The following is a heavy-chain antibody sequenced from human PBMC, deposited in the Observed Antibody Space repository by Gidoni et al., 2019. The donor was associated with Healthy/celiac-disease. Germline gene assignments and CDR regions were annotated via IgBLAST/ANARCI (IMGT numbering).Heavy chain of an antibody. J-gene: IGHJ4*02. V-gene: IGHV3-49*03. Sequence: EVQLVESGGGLVQPGRSLRLPCTASGFTFGDYAMSWFRQAPGKGLEWVGFIRSKAYGGTTEYAASVKGRFTISRDDSKSIAYLQMNSLKTEDTAVYYCTRAGSLEWLLFDYWGQGTLVTVSS. CDR1: GFTFGDYA. CDR2: IRSKAYGGTT. CDR3: TRAGSLEWLLFDY. D-gene: IGHD3-3*01.